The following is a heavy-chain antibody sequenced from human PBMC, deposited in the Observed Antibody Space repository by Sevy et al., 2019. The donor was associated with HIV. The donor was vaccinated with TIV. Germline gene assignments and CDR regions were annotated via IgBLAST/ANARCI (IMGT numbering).Heavy chain of an antibody. D-gene: IGHD6-19*01. Sequence: GGSLRLSCAASGFTFSSYAMSWVRQAPGKGLEWVSAISGSGGSTYYADSVKGRFTISRDNSKSTLYLQMNSLRAEDTAVYYCAKDETRSYSSGWNYFDYWGQGTLVTVSS. V-gene: IGHV3-23*01. CDR3: AKDETRSYSSGWNYFDY. CDR2: ISGSGGST. CDR1: GFTFSSYA. J-gene: IGHJ4*02.